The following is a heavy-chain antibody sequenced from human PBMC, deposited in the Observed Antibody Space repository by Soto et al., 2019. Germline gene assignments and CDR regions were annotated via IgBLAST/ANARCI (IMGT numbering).Heavy chain of an antibody. CDR2: IDWDDDK. Sequence: SGPTLVNPTQTLTLTCTFSGFSLSTSGMCVSWIRQPPGKALEWLALIDWDDDKYYSTSLETRLTISKDTSKNQVVLTMTNMDPVGTDTYYCPRKSNYGFDYCGQGPLVTVSS. J-gene: IGHJ4*02. CDR1: GFSLSTSGMC. D-gene: IGHD4-4*01. V-gene: IGHV2-70*01. CDR3: PRKSNYGFDY.